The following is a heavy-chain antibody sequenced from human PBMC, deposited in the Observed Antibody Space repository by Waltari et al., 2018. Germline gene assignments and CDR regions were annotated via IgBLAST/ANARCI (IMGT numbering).Heavy chain of an antibody. D-gene: IGHD3-9*01. Sequence: EVQLVETGGGLIQPGGSLRLSCAASGFTVSSNYMSWVRQAPGKGLEWVSVIYSGGSTYDADAVKGRFTSSRDNSKNTLYLQMNSLRAEDTAVYYCARSGSGVRYFDWLPTRDWGQGTLVTVSS. CDR3: ARSGSGVRYFDWLPTRD. CDR1: GFTVSSNY. J-gene: IGHJ4*02. V-gene: IGHV3-53*02. CDR2: IYSGGST.